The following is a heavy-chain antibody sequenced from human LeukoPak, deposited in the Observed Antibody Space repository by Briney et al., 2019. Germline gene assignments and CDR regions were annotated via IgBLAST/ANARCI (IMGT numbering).Heavy chain of an antibody. V-gene: IGHV3-23*01. CDR3: AKESTVVSKTHFDY. CDR2: ISGSGGST. Sequence: GGSLRLSCAASGFTFNNYAMSWVRQAPGKGLEWVSAISGSGGSTYYADSVKGRFTISRDNSKNTLYLQMNSLRAEDTAVYYCAKESTVVSKTHFDYWGQGTLVTVSS. CDR1: GFTFNNYA. D-gene: IGHD4-23*01. J-gene: IGHJ4*02.